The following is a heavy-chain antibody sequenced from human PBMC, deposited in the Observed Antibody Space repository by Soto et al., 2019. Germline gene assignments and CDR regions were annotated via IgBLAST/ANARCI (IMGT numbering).Heavy chain of an antibody. CDR2: IYYNGGT. V-gene: IGHV4-61*01. Sequence: SETLSLTCTVSGDSVNSENSYWNWIRQAPGKGPEWIGYIYYNGGTNYNPSLKSRATILLDTSTNQFSLTLTSVTAADTAVYYCARDGGQGRGVIGHYWCRGILVSGSS. CDR1: GDSVNSENSY. CDR3: ARDGGQGRGVIGHY. D-gene: IGHD3-16*02. J-gene: IGHJ4*02.